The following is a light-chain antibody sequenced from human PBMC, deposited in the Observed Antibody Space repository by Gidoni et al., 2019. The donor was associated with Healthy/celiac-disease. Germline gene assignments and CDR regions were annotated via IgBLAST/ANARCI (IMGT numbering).Light chain of an antibody. CDR2: AAS. V-gene: IGKV1-39*01. J-gene: IGKJ3*01. CDR3: QQSYSTPPVT. Sequence: DIQMTQSPSSLSASVGDRVTITCRARQSISSYLNWYQQKPGKAPKLLIYAASSLQSGVTSRFSGSGSGTDFTLTISSLQPEDFATYYCQQSYSTPPVTFGPGTKVDIK. CDR1: QSISSY.